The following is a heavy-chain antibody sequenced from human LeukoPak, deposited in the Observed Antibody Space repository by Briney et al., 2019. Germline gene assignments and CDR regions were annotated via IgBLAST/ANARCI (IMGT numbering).Heavy chain of an antibody. CDR3: AKAQGIAVAVCRH. CDR2: ISGSGDNT. V-gene: IGHV3-23*01. Sequence: PGGSRRLSGAGSGSTFGSYAMSWAPKAPGKGLEWVSGISGSGDNTYYADSVKGRFTISRDNSKNTLYLQMNSLRVEDTAVYYCAKAQGIAVAVCRHWGQGTLVTVSS. D-gene: IGHD6-19*01. CDR1: GSTFGSYA. J-gene: IGHJ4*02.